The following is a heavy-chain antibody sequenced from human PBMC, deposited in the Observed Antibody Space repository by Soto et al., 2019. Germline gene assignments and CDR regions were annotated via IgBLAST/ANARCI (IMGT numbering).Heavy chain of an antibody. D-gene: IGHD4-17*01. J-gene: IGHJ4*02. V-gene: IGHV3-33*01. CDR1: GFTFSSYG. CDR2: IWYDGSNK. CDR3: ARDYSFDDYDVFWVFDY. Sequence: GGSLRLSCAASGFTFSSYGMHWVRQAPGKGLEWVAVIWYDGSNKYYADSVKGRFTISRDNSKNTLYLQMNSLRAEDTAVYYCARDYSFDDYDVFWVFDYWGQGTLVTVSS.